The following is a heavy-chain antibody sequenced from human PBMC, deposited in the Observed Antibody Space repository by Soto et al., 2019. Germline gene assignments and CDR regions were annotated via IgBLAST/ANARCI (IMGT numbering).Heavy chain of an antibody. V-gene: IGHV3-7*01. CDR3: ARDYWSDIVATTIFYYYYYMDV. D-gene: IGHD5-12*01. Sequence: GGSLRLSCGATGFIFSSYWMSWVRQAPGKGLEWVANIKHSSSTKYYADSAKGRFTISRDNAENSLYLQMNSLRAEDTAVYYCARDYWSDIVATTIFYYYYYMDVWGKGTTVTVSS. J-gene: IGHJ6*03. CDR2: IKHSSSTK. CDR1: GFIFSSYW.